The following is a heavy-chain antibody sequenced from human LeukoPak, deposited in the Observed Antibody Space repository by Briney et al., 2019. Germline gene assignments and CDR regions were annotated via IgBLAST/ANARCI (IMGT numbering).Heavy chain of an antibody. Sequence: SETLSLTCAVYGGSFSGYYWSWIRQPPGKGLEWIGEINHSGSTNYNPSLKSRVTISVDTSKNQFSLKLSSVTAADTAVCYCARRRLRNGDYGYWGQGTLVTVSS. V-gene: IGHV4-34*01. CDR1: GGSFSGYY. J-gene: IGHJ4*02. CDR2: INHSGST. CDR3: ARRRLRNGDYGY. D-gene: IGHD4-17*01.